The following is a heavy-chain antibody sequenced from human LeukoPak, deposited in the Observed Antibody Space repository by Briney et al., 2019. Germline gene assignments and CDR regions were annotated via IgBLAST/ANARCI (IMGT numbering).Heavy chain of an antibody. V-gene: IGHV3-30*04. CDR2: ISYDGSNK. CDR3: AREGRGVFDY. J-gene: IGHJ4*02. D-gene: IGHD3-10*01. CDR1: GFTFSRYG. Sequence: GGSLRLSCAASGFTFSRYGMHWVRQAPGKGLEWVTAISYDGSNKYYADSVKGRFTISRDNSKSTLYVQMNSLRAEDTAVYYCAREGRGVFDYWGQGTLVTVSS.